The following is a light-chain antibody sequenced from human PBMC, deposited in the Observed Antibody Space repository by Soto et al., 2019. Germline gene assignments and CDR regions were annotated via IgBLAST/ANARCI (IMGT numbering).Light chain of an antibody. J-gene: IGLJ2*01. CDR3: SSYSVTNANVI. CDR2: EVT. V-gene: IGLV2-8*01. Sequence: QSALTQPPSASGSPGQSVTISCAGTYSDIGDYNYVSWYQQHPDKVPKLIIYEVTKRPSGVPDRFSGSKSGYTAFLTVADLQPSDEAVYYCSSYSVTNANVIFGGGTKLTVL. CDR1: YSDIGDYNY.